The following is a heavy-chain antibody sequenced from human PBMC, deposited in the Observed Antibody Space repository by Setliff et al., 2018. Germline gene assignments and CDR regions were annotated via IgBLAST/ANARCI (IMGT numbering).Heavy chain of an antibody. CDR2: VHYSGDS. CDR3: ASRTTGPGGWFDY. V-gene: IGHV4-59*08. J-gene: IGHJ5*01. Sequence: SETLSLTCTVSGGSMASYYWSWIRQSPWKGLEWIGYVHYSGDSNYNPSLKSRVTMSVDTSKNQFSLRLTSVTAADTAIYYCASRTTGPGGWFDYWGQGALVTVSS. CDR1: GGSMASYY. D-gene: IGHD1-1*01.